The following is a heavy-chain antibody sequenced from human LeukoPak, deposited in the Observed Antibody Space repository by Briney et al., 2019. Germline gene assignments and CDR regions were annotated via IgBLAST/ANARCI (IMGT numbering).Heavy chain of an antibody. CDR1: GYSISSGYY. V-gene: IGHV4-38-2*01. CDR3: ARHSNYFDY. J-gene: IGHJ4*02. Sequence: SETLSLTCSVSGYSISSGYYWGWIRQPPGKGLEWIGSIYHSGSTYYNPSLKSRVTISVDTSKNQFSLKLSSVTAAETAVYYCARHSNYFDYWGQGTLVTVSS. CDR2: IYHSGST.